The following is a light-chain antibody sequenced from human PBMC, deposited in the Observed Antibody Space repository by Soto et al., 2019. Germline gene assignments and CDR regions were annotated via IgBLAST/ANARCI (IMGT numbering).Light chain of an antibody. CDR3: QQYDNWPRT. Sequence: EIVMTQSPATPSVSPGERATLSCRASQSVSRNLAWYQQKPGQAPRLLIYGASTRATGIPARFSGSGSGTEFTLTIGSLQSEDFAVYYCQQYDNWPRTFGQGTKVDI. CDR1: QSVSRN. CDR2: GAS. J-gene: IGKJ1*01. V-gene: IGKV3-15*01.